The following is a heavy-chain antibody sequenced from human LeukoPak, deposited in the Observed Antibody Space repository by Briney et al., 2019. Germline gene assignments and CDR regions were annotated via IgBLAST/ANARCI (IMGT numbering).Heavy chain of an antibody. V-gene: IGHV3-23*01. D-gene: IGHD6-13*01. CDR2: IYGSGGSM. CDR3: AKDSSSWSYYYYGMDV. Sequence: PGGSLRLSCAASGFTFSKYSMIWVRQAPGKGLEWVSAIYGSGGSMFYADSVKGRFTTSRDISKNTLFLQMNSLRPEDTAVYYCAKDSSSWSYYYYGMDVWGQGTTVTVSS. CDR1: GFTFSKYS. J-gene: IGHJ6*02.